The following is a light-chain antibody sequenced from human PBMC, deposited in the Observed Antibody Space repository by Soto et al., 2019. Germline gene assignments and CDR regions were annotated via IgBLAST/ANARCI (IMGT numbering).Light chain of an antibody. Sequence: DIQMTQSPSTLSASVGDRVTITCRASQSIGSCLAWYQQKPGKAPNLLIYDASSLESGVPSGFSGSGSGTEFTLTISSLQPDDFATYYCQQYNSYPWTFGQGTKVDIK. J-gene: IGKJ1*01. CDR2: DAS. CDR1: QSIGSC. V-gene: IGKV1-5*01. CDR3: QQYNSYPWT.